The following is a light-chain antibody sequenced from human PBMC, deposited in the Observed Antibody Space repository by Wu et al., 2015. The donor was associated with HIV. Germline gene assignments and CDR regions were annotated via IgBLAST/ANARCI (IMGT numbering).Light chain of an antibody. J-gene: IGKJ5*01. CDR2: GAS. CDR3: QQRGDRPPT. CDR1: QSVSTN. V-gene: IGKV3-15*01. Sequence: IVLTQSPATLSVSPGDTATLSCRASQSVSTNLAWYQQNRGQAPRPLFYGASSRATGVPDRFSGSGSGTDFILTVSSLEPEDSAVYYCQQRGDRPPTFGQGTRLEIK.